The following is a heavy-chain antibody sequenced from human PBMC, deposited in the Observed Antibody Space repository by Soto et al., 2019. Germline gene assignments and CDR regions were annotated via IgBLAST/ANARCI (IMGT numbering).Heavy chain of an antibody. CDR2: INPNSGGT. CDR3: ARDLKTGARTGLDAFDI. Sequence: ASVKVSCKASGYTFTGYYMHWVRQAPGQGLEWMGWINPNSGGTTYAQQFQGWVTMTRDTSISTAYMELSRLRSDDTAVYYCARDLKTGARTGLDAFDIWGQGTMVTVSS. D-gene: IGHD7-27*01. J-gene: IGHJ3*02. CDR1: GYTFTGYY. V-gene: IGHV1-2*04.